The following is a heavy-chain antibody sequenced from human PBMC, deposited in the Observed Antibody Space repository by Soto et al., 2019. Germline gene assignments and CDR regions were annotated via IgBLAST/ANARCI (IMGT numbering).Heavy chain of an antibody. CDR3: ARNEGSGYDYYFDL. Sequence: QLQLQLSGPGLVKPSQTLSLTCAISGDSVSRNNVTWNWIRQSPSRGLEWLGRTFYRSKYYNDYAFSVKVRITINADTSENQFSLQMTSVTPEDTAVYFCARNEGSGYDYYFDLWGQGILVTVAS. CDR1: GDSVSRNNVT. D-gene: IGHD5-12*01. CDR2: TFYRSKYYN. V-gene: IGHV6-1*01. J-gene: IGHJ4*02.